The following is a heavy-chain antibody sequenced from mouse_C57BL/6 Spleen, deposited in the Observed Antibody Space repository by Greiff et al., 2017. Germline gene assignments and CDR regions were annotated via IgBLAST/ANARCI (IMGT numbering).Heavy chain of an antibody. D-gene: IGHD2-1*01. J-gene: IGHJ1*03. V-gene: IGHV1-15*01. CDR3: TRRRGNAYFDV. Sequence: QVQLKQSGAELVRPGASVTLSCKASGYTFTDYEMHWVKQTPVHGLEWIGAIDPETGGTAYNQKFKGKAILTAYKSSSTAYMELRSLTSEDSAVYYCTRRRGNAYFDVWGTGTTVTVSS. CDR2: IDPETGGT. CDR1: GYTFTDYE.